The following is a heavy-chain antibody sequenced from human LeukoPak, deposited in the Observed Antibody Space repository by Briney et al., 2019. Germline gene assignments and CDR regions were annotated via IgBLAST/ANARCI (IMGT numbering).Heavy chain of an antibody. CDR2: INPSGGST. J-gene: IGHJ6*03. CDR3: ARGFSSSWYFSRYYYYYYMDV. CDR1: GYTFTTYY. D-gene: IGHD6-13*01. Sequence: ASVKVSCKASGYTFTTYYMHWVRQAPGQGLEWMGIINPSGGSTSYAQKFQGRVTMTRDMSTSTVYMELSSLRSEDTAVYYCARGFSSSWYFSRYYYYYYMDVWGKGTTVTVSS. V-gene: IGHV1-46*01.